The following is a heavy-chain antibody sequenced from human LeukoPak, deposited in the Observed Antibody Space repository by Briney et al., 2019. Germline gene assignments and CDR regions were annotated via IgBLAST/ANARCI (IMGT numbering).Heavy chain of an antibody. J-gene: IGHJ5*02. CDR2: IWYDGSNK. Sequence: PGRSLRLSCAASGFTFSSYGMHWVRQAPGKGLEWVAVIWYDGSNKYYADSVKGRFTISRDNSKNTLYLQMNSLRAEDTAVYYCAVSPYYYDSSGYFAWGQGTLVTVSS. D-gene: IGHD3-22*01. CDR1: GFTFSSYG. V-gene: IGHV3-33*01. CDR3: AVSPYYYDSSGYFA.